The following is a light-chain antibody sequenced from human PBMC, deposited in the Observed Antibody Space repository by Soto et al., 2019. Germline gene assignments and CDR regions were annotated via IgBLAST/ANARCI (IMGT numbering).Light chain of an antibody. CDR2: GAS. CDR1: QSVSSGY. Sequence: EIVLTQSPATLSLSPGERATLSCRASQSVSSGYLAWYQQKPGQAPRLLIYGASIRAAGIPDRFSGSGSGADFTLTISRLEPEDFAVYYCQQYGSSPRTFGQGTKVDIK. V-gene: IGKV3-20*01. CDR3: QQYGSSPRT. J-gene: IGKJ1*01.